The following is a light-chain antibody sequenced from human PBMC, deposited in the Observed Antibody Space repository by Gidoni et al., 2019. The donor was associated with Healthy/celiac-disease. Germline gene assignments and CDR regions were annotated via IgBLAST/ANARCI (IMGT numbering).Light chain of an antibody. CDR3: QSYDSSLSGGDVV. CDR2: GNS. CDR1: SSNIGAGYD. Sequence: TGSSSNIGAGYDVHWYQQLPGTAPKRLIYGNSNRPSGVPDRFSGSKSGTSASLAITGLQAEDEADYYCQSYDSSLSGGDVVFGGGTKLTVL. J-gene: IGLJ2*01. V-gene: IGLV1-40*01.